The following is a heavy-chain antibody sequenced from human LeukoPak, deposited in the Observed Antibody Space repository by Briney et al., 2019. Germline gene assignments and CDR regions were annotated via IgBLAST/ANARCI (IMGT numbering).Heavy chain of an antibody. Sequence: ASVKVSCKASGAMFSRYLINWVRQAPGQGLQWVGRIIPALDISNCAQKFQGRVTLTADKSTSTVYMDLTSLTSEDTAVYYCATALKKEVSAVEDSWGQGTLVTVSS. CDR3: ATALKKEVSAVEDS. CDR1: GAMFSRYL. CDR2: IIPALDIS. J-gene: IGHJ4*02. D-gene: IGHD2-8*01. V-gene: IGHV1-69*02.